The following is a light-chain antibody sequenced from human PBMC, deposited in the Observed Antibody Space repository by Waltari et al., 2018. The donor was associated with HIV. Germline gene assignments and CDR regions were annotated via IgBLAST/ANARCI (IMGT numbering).Light chain of an antibody. CDR3: CSYAGSGTFVV. V-gene: IGLV2-23*02. Sequence: QSALTQPASVSGSPGQSITLSCSGTWSDIGSYDLVSWYQHFPGKAPKRILYDVNERPSGVSPRSSGSKTGNTASLVISGLQSEDEADYDCCSYAGSGTFVVFGGGTRLTV. CDR1: WSDIGSYDL. CDR2: DVN. J-gene: IGLJ3*02.